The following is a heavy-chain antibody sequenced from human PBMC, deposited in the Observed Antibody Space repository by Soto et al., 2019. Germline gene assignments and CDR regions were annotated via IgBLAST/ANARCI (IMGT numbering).Heavy chain of an antibody. V-gene: IGHV4-39*01. CDR1: GGSISSGSYY. Sequence: SETLSLTCTVSGGSISSGSYYWGWVRQPPGRGLEWIGSIYYSGSTYYNPSLKSRVAISVDTSKNQFSLKLSSVTAADTAVYYCARLRRYCSSTSCGRDAFDIWGQGTMVT. D-gene: IGHD2-2*01. CDR3: ARLRRYCSSTSCGRDAFDI. J-gene: IGHJ3*02. CDR2: IYYSGST.